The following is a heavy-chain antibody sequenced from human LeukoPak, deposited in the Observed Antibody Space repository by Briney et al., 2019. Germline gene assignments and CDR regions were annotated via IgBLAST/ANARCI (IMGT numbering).Heavy chain of an antibody. D-gene: IGHD5-12*01. CDR3: ARAQNEGWLRSEFSPHYYYYMDV. CDR2: INPNSGGT. J-gene: IGHJ6*03. V-gene: IGHV1-2*02. CDR1: GYTFTNYY. Sequence: GASVKVSCKASGYTFTNYYMHWVRQAPGQGLEWMGWINPNSGGTNYAQKFQGRVTMTRDTSISTAYMELSRLRSDDTAVYYCARAQNEGWLRSEFSPHYYYYMDVWGKGTTVTVSS.